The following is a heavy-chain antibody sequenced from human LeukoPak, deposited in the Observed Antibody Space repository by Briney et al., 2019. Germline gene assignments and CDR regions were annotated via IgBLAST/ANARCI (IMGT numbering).Heavy chain of an antibody. CDR2: IKEDGTET. V-gene: IGHV3-7*05. CDR3: ARDMELST. J-gene: IGHJ3*01. CDR1: GFSFSNYW. D-gene: IGHD3-16*02. Sequence: GGSLRLSCAGSGFSFSNYWMSWVRQAPGKGLEWVASIKEDGTETYSVDSVKGRFTISRDNTKKALYLQMNSLRAADTAIYYCARDMELSTWGTGTMVSVSS.